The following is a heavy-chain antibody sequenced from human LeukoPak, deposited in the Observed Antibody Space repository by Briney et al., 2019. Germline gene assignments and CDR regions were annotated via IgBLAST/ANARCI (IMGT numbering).Heavy chain of an antibody. CDR3: ASITKAEYFQH. J-gene: IGHJ1*01. CDR2: IYYSGST. V-gene: IGHV4-30-4*08. Sequence: SQTLSLTCTVSGGSISSGDYYWSWIRQPPGKGLEWIGYIYYSGSTYYNPSLKSRVIISVDTSKNQFSLKLRFVTAADTAVYYCASITKAEYFQHWGQGTLVTVSS. CDR1: GGSISSGDYY.